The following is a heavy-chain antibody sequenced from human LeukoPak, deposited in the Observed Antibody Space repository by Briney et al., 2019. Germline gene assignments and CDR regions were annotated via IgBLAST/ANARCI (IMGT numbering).Heavy chain of an antibody. Sequence: KVGESLKISCKGSGYTFTTYWIGWVRQMPGKGLEWMGIIYPGDSDTRYSPSFQGQVTISADKSISTAYLQWSSLKASDTAMYYCARRLAAYSSSSSPIYFDYWGQGTLVTVSS. CDR2: IYPGDSDT. CDR1: GYTFTTYW. D-gene: IGHD6-13*01. J-gene: IGHJ4*02. V-gene: IGHV5-51*01. CDR3: ARRLAAYSSSSSPIYFDY.